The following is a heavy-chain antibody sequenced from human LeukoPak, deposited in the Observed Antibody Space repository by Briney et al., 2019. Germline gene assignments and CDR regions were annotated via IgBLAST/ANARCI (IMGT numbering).Heavy chain of an antibody. CDR3: ARQGNWGSAFDI. CDR2: IRYDGSNK. Sequence: GGSLRLSCAASGFAFNNAWMTWVRQAPGKGLEWVAFIRYDGSNKYYADSVKGRFTISRDNSKNTLYLQMNSLRAEDTAVYYCARQGNWGSAFDIWGQGTMVTVSS. J-gene: IGHJ3*02. CDR1: GFAFNNAW. D-gene: IGHD7-27*01. V-gene: IGHV3-30*02.